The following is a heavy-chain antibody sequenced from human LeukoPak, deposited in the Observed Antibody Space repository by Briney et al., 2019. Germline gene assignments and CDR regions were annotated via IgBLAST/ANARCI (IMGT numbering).Heavy chain of an antibody. D-gene: IGHD3-10*02. V-gene: IGHV3-48*03. CDR2: ISSSGSTI. J-gene: IGHJ6*04. Sequence: PGGSLRLSCVASGFDFSRYAMHWVRQAPGKGLEWVSYISSSGSTIYYADSVKGRFTISRDNAKNSLYLQMNSLRAEDTAVYYCAELGITMIGGVWGKGTTVTISS. CDR1: GFDFSRYA. CDR3: AELGITMIGGV.